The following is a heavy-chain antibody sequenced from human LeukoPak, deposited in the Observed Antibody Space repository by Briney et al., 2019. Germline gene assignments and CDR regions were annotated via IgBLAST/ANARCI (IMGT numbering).Heavy chain of an antibody. CDR2: ISGYNGNT. D-gene: IGHD5-24*01. Sequence: GASVKVSCKASGYTFTSHGISWVRQAPGQGLEWMGWISGYNGNTNYAQKVQGRVTITADESTSTAYMELSSLRSEDTAVYYCARAREMATIRYYYYYMDVWGKGTTVTVSS. V-gene: IGHV1-18*01. J-gene: IGHJ6*03. CDR1: GYTFTSHG. CDR3: ARAREMATIRYYYYYMDV.